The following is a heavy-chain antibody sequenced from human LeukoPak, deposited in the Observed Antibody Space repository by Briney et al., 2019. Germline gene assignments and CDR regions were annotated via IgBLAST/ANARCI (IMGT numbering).Heavy chain of an antibody. Sequence: ASVKVSSKASGYTFTGYYMHWVRQAPGQGLEWMGWINPNSGGTNYAQKFQGRVTMTRDTSISTAYMELSRLRSDDTAVYYCAREGYAVPAARRVADWGQGTLVTVSS. V-gene: IGHV1-2*02. CDR2: INPNSGGT. CDR1: GYTFTGYY. J-gene: IGHJ4*02. D-gene: IGHD2-2*01. CDR3: AREGYAVPAARRVAD.